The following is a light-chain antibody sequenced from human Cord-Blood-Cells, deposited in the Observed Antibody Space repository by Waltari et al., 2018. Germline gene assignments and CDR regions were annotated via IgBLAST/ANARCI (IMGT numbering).Light chain of an antibody. CDR1: SSDVGGYNY. CDR3: SSYTSSSP. V-gene: IGLV2-14*01. J-gene: IGLJ1*01. CDR2: DVS. Sequence: QSALTQPASVSGSPGQSITISCTGTSSDVGGYNYVSWYQQHPGKAPNLMIYDVSKRPSGVSNRFSASKSGNSASLTISGLQAEDGADYYCSSYTSSSPFGTVTKVTVL.